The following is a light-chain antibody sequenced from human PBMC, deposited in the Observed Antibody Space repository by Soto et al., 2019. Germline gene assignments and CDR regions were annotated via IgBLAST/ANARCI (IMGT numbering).Light chain of an antibody. V-gene: IGLV2-14*01. CDR2: EVS. J-gene: IGLJ1*01. Sequence: QSVLTQPASVSGSPGQSITISCTGTSSDVGGYNYVSWYQQHPGKAPKLMIYEVSNRPSGVSNRFSGSKSGNTASLTISGLQAEDEADYYCSSYTSSSTLLYVFG. CDR3: SSYTSSSTLLYV. CDR1: SSDVGGYNY.